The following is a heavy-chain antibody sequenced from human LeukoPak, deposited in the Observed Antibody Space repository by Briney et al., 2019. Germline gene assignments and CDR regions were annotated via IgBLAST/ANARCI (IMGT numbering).Heavy chain of an antibody. D-gene: IGHD4-23*01. CDR1: GGTFSSYA. CDR2: IIPIFGTA. Sequence: GASVKVSCKASGGTFSSYAISWVRQAPGQGLEWMGGIIPIFGTANYAQKFQGRVTITAGESTSTAYMELRSLRSDDTAVYYCARPLGRSTVDWFDPWGQGTLVTVSS. V-gene: IGHV1-69*13. J-gene: IGHJ5*02. CDR3: ARPLGRSTVDWFDP.